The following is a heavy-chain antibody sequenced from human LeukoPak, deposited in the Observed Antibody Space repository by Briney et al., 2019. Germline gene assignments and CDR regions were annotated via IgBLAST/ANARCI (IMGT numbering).Heavy chain of an antibody. CDR3: ARESDRYYDFWSGYFDI. D-gene: IGHD3-3*01. CDR2: ISAYNGNT. V-gene: IGHV1-18*01. CDR1: GYTFTSYG. Sequence: ASVKVSCKASGYTFTSYGISWVRQAPGQGLEWMGWISAYNGNTNYAQELQGRVTMTTDTSTSTAYMELRSLRSDDTAVYYCARESDRYYDFWSGYFDIWGQGTMVTVSS. J-gene: IGHJ3*02.